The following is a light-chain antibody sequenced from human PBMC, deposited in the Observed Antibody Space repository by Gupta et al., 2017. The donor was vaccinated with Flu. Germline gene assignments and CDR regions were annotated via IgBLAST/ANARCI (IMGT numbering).Light chain of an antibody. CDR3: SSYTGSNTLM. CDR1: SNDVGREKE. V-gene: IGLV2-14*01. CDR2: AVS. Sequence: SIAIYCTGTSNDVGREKEGLWYQRHPGKVPKLNSEAVSGRPSGVSDRFSGSKSGNTASLTISGLQAEDEADYCCSSYTGSNTLMFGGGTKLTVL. J-gene: IGLJ3*02.